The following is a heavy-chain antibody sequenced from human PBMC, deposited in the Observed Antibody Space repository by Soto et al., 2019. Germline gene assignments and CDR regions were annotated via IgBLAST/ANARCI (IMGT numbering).Heavy chain of an antibody. J-gene: IGHJ4*02. Sequence: EVQLVESGGGLVKPGGSLRLSCAASGFTFSNAWMSWVRQAPGKGLEWVGRIKSKTDGGTTDYAAPVKGRFTISRDDSKNTLYLQMSCLKTEVTAVYYCTTYDYIWGSYRLFDYWGQGTLVTVSS. D-gene: IGHD3-16*02. CDR1: GFTFSNAW. V-gene: IGHV3-15*01. CDR2: IKSKTDGGTT. CDR3: TTYDYIWGSYRLFDY.